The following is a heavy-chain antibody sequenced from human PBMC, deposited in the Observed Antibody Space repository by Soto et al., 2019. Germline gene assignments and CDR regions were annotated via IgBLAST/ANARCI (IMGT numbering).Heavy chain of an antibody. J-gene: IGHJ4*02. Sequence: QFQLVQSGPELKKPGASVKVSCKAAGHTFINYAITWVRQAPGQGLKWMGWINTYNGNTNYAENRKGRGTIKTETSTSTANMERRGRRSEATAVYSCAKSARGEMATDWGQGTLVTVSS. CDR1: GHTFINYA. CDR2: INTYNGNT. CDR3: AKSARGEMATD. V-gene: IGHV1-18*01. D-gene: IGHD2-21*01.